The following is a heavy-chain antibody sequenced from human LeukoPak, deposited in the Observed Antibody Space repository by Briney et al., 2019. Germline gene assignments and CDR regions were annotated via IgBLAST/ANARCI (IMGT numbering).Heavy chain of an antibody. J-gene: IGHJ4*02. CDR2: IYYSGST. V-gene: IGHV4-61*01. CDR1: GGSVSSGSYY. CDR3: ARGPKALYGDYDY. D-gene: IGHD4-17*01. Sequence: ASETLSLTCTVSGGSVSSGSYYWSWIRQPPGKGLEWIGYIYYSGSTNYNPSLKSRVTISVDTSKNQFSLKLSSVTAADTAVYYCARGPKALYGDYDYWGQGTLVTVSS.